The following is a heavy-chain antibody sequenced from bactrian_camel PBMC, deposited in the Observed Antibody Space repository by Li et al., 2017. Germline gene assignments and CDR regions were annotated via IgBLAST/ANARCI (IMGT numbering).Heavy chain of an antibody. J-gene: IGHJ4*01. CDR3: VGSDLGCVTRYRY. V-gene: IGHV3S1*01. D-gene: IGHD1*01. CDR2: ISAGGGST. Sequence: VQLVESGGGSVQAGGSLRLSCVGSGYTASRSCMDWFRQAPGKERERVAGISAGGGSTYYADSVKGRFTLSTDNAKNILYLHMSSLEPEDTAMYYCVGSDLGCVTRYRYWGQGTQVTVS. CDR1: GYTASRSC.